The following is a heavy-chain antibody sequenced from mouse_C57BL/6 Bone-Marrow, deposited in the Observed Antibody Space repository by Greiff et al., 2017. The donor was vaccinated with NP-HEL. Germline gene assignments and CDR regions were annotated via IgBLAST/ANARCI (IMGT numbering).Heavy chain of an antibody. CDR1: GYTFTSYW. CDR2: LDPSDSYT. D-gene: IGHD1-1*01. Sequence: QVQLQQPGAELVMPGASVKLSCKASGYTFTSYWMHWVKQRPGQGLEWIGELDPSDSYTNYNQKFKGKSTLTVDKSSSTAYMQLSSLTSEDSAVYYCARDYYGSSYGYWGQGTTLTVSS. CDR3: ARDYYGSSYGY. V-gene: IGHV1-69*01. J-gene: IGHJ2*01.